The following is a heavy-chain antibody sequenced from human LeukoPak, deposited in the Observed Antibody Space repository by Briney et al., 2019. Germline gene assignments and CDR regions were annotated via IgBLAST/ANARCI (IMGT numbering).Heavy chain of an antibody. Sequence: PSETLSLTCAVYGGSLSGYYWNWIRQPPGKGLEWIGEINHSGSTNYNPSLKSRVTISVDTSKNQFSLKLSSVTAADTAVYYCARGDSSSVLYYYYYMDVWGKGTTVTVSS. J-gene: IGHJ6*03. CDR1: GGSLSGYY. D-gene: IGHD6-6*01. CDR2: INHSGST. V-gene: IGHV4-34*01. CDR3: ARGDSSSVLYYYYYMDV.